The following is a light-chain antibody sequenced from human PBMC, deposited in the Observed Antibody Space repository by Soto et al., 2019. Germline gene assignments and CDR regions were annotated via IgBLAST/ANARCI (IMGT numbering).Light chain of an antibody. J-gene: IGKJ1*01. V-gene: IGKV3-20*01. CDR1: RSVSSSY. CDR2: DAS. CDR3: LQYGTSRT. Sequence: EIVLTQSPGTLSLSPGERATLSCRASRSVSSSYLAWYQQKPGHAPRLLIYDASSRAAGIPDRFSGSGSGTDFILTISRLEPEDFAVYYCLQYGTSRTFGQGTKVEIK.